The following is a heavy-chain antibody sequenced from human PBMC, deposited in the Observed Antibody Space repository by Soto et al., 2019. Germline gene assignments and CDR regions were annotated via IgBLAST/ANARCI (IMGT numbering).Heavy chain of an antibody. CDR3: ARTQIYDYVWGSYRRTFDY. J-gene: IGHJ4*02. CDR2: IYYSGST. Sequence: SETLSLTCTFSGGSISSYYWSWIRQPPGKGLEWIGYIYYSGSTNYNPSLKSRVTISVDTSKNQFSLKLSSVTAADTAVYYCARTQIYDYVWGSYRRTFDYWGQGTLVTVS. D-gene: IGHD3-16*02. V-gene: IGHV4-59*08. CDR1: GGSISSYY.